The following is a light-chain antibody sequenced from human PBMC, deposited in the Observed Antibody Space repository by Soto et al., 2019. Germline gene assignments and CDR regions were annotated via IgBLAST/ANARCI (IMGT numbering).Light chain of an antibody. CDR1: QSVSSN. J-gene: IGKJ3*01. V-gene: IGKV3-15*01. CDR3: QQYNNRPPFT. CDR2: GAS. Sequence: EIVMTQSPATLSVSPGERATLSCRASQSVSSNLAWYQQKPGQAPRLLIYGASTRATGIPARFSGSESGTEFTLTISSLQSEDFAVYYWQQYNNRPPFTFGPGTKVDIK.